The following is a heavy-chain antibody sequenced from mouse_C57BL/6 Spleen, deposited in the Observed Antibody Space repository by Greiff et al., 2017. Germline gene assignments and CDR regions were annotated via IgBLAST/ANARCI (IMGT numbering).Heavy chain of an antibody. CDR3: TTDGNYGEAMDY. D-gene: IGHD2-1*01. Sequence: VQLQQSGAELVRPGASVKLSCTASGFNIKDYYMHWVKQRPEQGLEWIGRIDPEDGDTEYAPKFQGKATMTADTSSNTAYLQLSSLTSEDTADYYCTTDGNYGEAMDYWGQGTSVTVSS. J-gene: IGHJ4*01. V-gene: IGHV14-1*01. CDR2: IDPEDGDT. CDR1: GFNIKDYY.